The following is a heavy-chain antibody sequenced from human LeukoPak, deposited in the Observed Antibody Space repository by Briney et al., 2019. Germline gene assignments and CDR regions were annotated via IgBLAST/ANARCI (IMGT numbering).Heavy chain of an antibody. V-gene: IGHV4-59*01. J-gene: IGHJ4*02. D-gene: IGHD1-26*01. Sequence: PSETLSLTCTVSGGSISSYYWSWIRQPPGKGLEWIWYIYYDGSFNYNPSLKSRVTISVDTPRNQFSLKVTSVTAADTAVYYCARAAIEGATTDLDYWGQGTLVTVSS. CDR1: GGSISSYY. CDR2: IYYDGSF. CDR3: ARAAIEGATTDLDY.